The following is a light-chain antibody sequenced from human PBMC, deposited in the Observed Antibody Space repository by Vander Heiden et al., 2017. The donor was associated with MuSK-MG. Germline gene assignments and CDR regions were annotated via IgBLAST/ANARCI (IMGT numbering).Light chain of an antibody. V-gene: IGKV1-5*03. CDR1: QSISSW. J-gene: IGKJ4*01. CDR3: QRYNGSPLT. CDR2: KAS. Sequence: DIQMTQSPSTLSASVGDRVTITCRASQSISSWLAWYQQKPGKAPKLLIYKASSLESGVPSRFSGSGSGTEFTLTISSLQPDDFATYYCQRYNGSPLTFGGGTKVEIK.